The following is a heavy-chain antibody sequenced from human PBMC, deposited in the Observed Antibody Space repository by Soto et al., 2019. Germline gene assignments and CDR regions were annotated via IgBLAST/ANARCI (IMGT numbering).Heavy chain of an antibody. CDR3: ASSPASIAAAGMAID. Sequence: QVQLVESGGGVVQPGRSLRLSCAASGFAFNVYSMHWVRQAPGKGLQWVALISSDGTNKHYADSMEGRFTISRDNSRNTLYLQMNYLRAEDTAVYYCASSPASIAAAGMAIDWGQGTLVTVSS. CDR2: ISSDGTNK. CDR1: GFAFNVYS. V-gene: IGHV3-30-3*01. J-gene: IGHJ4*02. D-gene: IGHD6-13*01.